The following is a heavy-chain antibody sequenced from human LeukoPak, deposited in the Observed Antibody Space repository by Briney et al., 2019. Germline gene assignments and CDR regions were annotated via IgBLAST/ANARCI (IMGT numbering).Heavy chain of an antibody. V-gene: IGHV3-11*01. CDR2: ISSSGSTI. J-gene: IGHJ4*02. CDR1: GLTVSSNY. D-gene: IGHD2-2*01. CDR3: ARVQDCSSTSCYSVDY. Sequence: GGSLRLSCAASGLTVSSNYMSWVRQAPGRGLEWVTYISSSGSTIYYADSVKGRFTISRDNAKNSLYLQMNSLRAEDTAVYYCARVQDCSSTSCYSVDYWGQGTLVTVSS.